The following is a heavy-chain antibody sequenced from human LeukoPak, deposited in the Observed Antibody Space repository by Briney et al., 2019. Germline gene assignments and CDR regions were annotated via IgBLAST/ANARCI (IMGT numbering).Heavy chain of an antibody. J-gene: IGHJ4*02. CDR1: GFSFSTYG. V-gene: IGHV3-30*02. Sequence: GGSLRLSCAASGFSFSTYGMHWVRQAPGKGLEWVAFIRYDGSNKIYADSVKGRFTISRDNSKNTLYLQMNSLRAEDTAVYYCAKVFEWESPDFDYWGQGTLVTVSS. CDR3: AKVFEWESPDFDY. CDR2: IRYDGSNK. D-gene: IGHD1-26*01.